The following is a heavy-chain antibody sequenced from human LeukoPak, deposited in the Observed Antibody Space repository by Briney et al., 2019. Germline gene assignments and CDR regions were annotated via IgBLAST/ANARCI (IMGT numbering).Heavy chain of an antibody. CDR1: GYTFTSHG. Sequence: ASVKVSCKASGYTFTSHGISWVRQATGQGLEWVGWINPTSGDTNYAQKFQGRVTMTRDTSISTAYMDLSRLRFDDTAVYYCARDVLFHRTGNSAYADAFDIWGQGTMVTVSS. CDR2: INPTSGDT. CDR3: ARDVLFHRTGNSAYADAFDI. V-gene: IGHV1-2*02. J-gene: IGHJ3*02. D-gene: IGHD5-12*01.